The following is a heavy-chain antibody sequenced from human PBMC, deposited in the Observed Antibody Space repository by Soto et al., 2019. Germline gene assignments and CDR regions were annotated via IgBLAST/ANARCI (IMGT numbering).Heavy chain of an antibody. D-gene: IGHD3-10*01. CDR1: GYTFTSYG. CDR3: AGTSWGGFGEAVRY. V-gene: IGHV1-18*01. CDR2: ISAYNGNT. J-gene: IGHJ4*02. Sequence: QVQLVQSGAEVKKPGASVKVSCKASGYTFTSYGISWVRQAPGQGLEWMGWISAYNGNTNYAQKLQGRATMTPDTSTSTAYRELRSLGSDDTAVYYCAGTSWGGFGEAVRYWGQGTLVTVSS.